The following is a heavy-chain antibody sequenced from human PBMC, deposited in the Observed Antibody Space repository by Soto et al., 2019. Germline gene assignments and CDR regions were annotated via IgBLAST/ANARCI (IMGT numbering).Heavy chain of an antibody. J-gene: IGHJ4*02. V-gene: IGHV1-69*06. CDR3: ARWGGLSCSGAVCSQKPFDY. Sequence: QVQLVQSGAEVKRPDSSMKVACKPSGGTFNNYAINWVRQAPGQGLELMGGIIPISGTTKYAQKFQVRVTIPADKATSTVYMDLSSLKSEDKDVYYCARWGGLSCSGAVCSQKPFDYWGQGNLVTVSS. D-gene: IGHD2-8*02. CDR2: IIPISGTT. CDR1: GGTFNNYA.